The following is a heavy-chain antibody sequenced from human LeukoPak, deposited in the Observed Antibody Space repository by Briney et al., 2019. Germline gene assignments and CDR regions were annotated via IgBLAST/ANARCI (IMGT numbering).Heavy chain of an antibody. CDR3: ARPTYPRGGRPGNNWFDP. V-gene: IGHV1-2*02. CDR1: GYTFTGYY. CDR2: INPNSGGT. J-gene: IGHJ5*02. Sequence: AASVKVSCKASGYTFTGYYMHWVRQAPGQGLEWMGWINPNSGGTNYAQKFQGRVTMTRDTSISTAYMELSRLRSDDTAVYYCARPTYPRGGRPGNNWFDPWGQGTLVTVSS. D-gene: IGHD3-16*01.